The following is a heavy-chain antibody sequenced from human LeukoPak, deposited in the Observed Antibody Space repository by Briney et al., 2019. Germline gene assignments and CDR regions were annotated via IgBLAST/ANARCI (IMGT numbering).Heavy chain of an antibody. Sequence: ASVKVSCKASGYTFTSYYMHWVRQAPGQGLEWMGIINTSGGSTRYAQKFQGRVAMTRDMATSTVYMELSSLRSEDTAVSYWARVEMQWLSLDYWGQGTLVTVSS. J-gene: IGHJ4*02. D-gene: IGHD6-19*01. V-gene: IGHV1-46*01. CDR1: GYTFTSYY. CDR3: ARVEMQWLSLDY. CDR2: INTSGGST.